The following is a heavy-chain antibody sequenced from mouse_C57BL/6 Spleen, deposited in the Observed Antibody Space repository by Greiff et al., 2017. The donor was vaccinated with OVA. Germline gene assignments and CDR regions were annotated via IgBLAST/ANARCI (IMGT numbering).Heavy chain of an antibody. V-gene: IGHV1-15*01. D-gene: IGHD2-14*01. CDR1: GYTFTDYE. CDR3: TREVHY. Sequence: VQLQQSGAELVRPGASVTLSCKASGYTFTDYEMHWVKQTPVHGLEWIGAIDPETGGTAYTQTFKGKAILTADKSTSTAYMELRSLTSEDSSVYFFTREVHYWGQGTTLTVSS. CDR2: IDPETGGT. J-gene: IGHJ2*01.